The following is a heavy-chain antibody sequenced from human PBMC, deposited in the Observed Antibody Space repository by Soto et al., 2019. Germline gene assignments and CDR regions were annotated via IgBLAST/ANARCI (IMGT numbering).Heavy chain of an antibody. D-gene: IGHD6-6*01. J-gene: IGHJ6*02. CDR3: AGREFASSSFHYYYYAVDV. CDR2: INHSGST. CDR1: GGSFSDYF. V-gene: IGHV4-34*01. Sequence: PWETLSLTCSVYGGSFSDYFWTWIRQPPGKWLEWIGEINHSGSTNFNPSLKSRVAISADTSRNQFSLRVTSVTAADTAVYYCAGREFASSSFHYYYYAVDVWGQGTTVTVSS.